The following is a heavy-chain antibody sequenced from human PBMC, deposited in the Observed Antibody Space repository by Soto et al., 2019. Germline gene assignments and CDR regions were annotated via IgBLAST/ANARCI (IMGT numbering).Heavy chain of an antibody. V-gene: IGHV3-7*01. CDR2: IDQDGSDR. CDR3: ARDRGYYYDSSGYFRGDAFDI. D-gene: IGHD3-22*01. J-gene: IGHJ3*02. Sequence: GGSLRLSCAASGFTFSSYWMHWVRQAPGKGLEWVASIDQDGSDRYYADSVKGRFTISRDNAKKSLYLQMNSLRIEDTAVYYCARDRGYYYDSSGYFRGDAFDIWGQGTMVTVSS. CDR1: GFTFSSYW.